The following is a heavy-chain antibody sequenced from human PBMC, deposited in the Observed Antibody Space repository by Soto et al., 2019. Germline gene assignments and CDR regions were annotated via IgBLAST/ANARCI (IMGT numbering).Heavy chain of an antibody. Sequence: GGSLRLSCAASGFTFIDYWMSWVRQAPWKGLEWVANIKRDGSEEYYVDSVKGRFTISRDNPKNSLFLQMNSLRAEDTAVYYCVRGGVVRTVGDPGLFAPWGQGTLVTVSS. J-gene: IGHJ5*01. CDR3: VRGGVVRTVGDPGLFAP. V-gene: IGHV3-7*05. CDR2: IKRDGSEE. CDR1: GFTFIDYW. D-gene: IGHD1-26*01.